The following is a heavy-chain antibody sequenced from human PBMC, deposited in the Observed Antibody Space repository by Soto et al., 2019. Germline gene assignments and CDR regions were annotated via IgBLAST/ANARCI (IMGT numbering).Heavy chain of an antibody. V-gene: IGHV4-31*03. CDR2: IYYSGST. D-gene: IGHD5-12*01. CDR1: GGSISSGGYY. J-gene: IGHJ4*02. Sequence: SETLSLTCTVSGGSISSGGYYWSWIRQHPGKGLEWIGYIYYSGSTYYNPSLKSRVTISVDTSKNQFSLKLSSVTAADTAVYYCARMRDSGSENFDYWGQGTLVTVSS. CDR3: ARMRDSGSENFDY.